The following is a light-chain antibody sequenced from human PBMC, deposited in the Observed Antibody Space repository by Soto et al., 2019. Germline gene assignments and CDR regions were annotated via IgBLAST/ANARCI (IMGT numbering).Light chain of an antibody. V-gene: IGKV3-15*01. CDR1: QSVYTH. J-gene: IGKJ1*01. Sequence: EIVMTQSPATLSVSPGERATLSCRASQSVYTHLGWYQQIPGQAPRLLIYATSTRATGIPARFTGSGSGTEFTLTINSLQSEDFAIYYCQQYYKWPSFGQGTKVDIK. CDR2: ATS. CDR3: QQYYKWPS.